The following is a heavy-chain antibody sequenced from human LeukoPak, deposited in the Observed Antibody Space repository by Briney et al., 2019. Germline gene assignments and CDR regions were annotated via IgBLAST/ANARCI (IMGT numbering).Heavy chain of an antibody. J-gene: IGHJ4*02. D-gene: IGHD3-22*01. CDR3: ARDWLAYYDGIDY. Sequence: PGGSLRLSCAASRFNFRGSGMHWVRQAPGKGLEWVAVISYDGSNKYYADSVKGRFTISRDNSKNTLYLQMNSLRAEDTAVYYCARDWLAYYDGIDYWGQGTLVTVSS. CDR1: RFNFRGSG. V-gene: IGHV3-30*19. CDR2: ISYDGSNK.